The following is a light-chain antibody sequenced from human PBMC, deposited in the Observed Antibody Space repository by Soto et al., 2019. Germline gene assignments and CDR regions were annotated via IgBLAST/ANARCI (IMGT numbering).Light chain of an antibody. CDR1: QGISNW. Sequence: DIQMTQSPSSVSASVGDIVSITFRASQGISNWLAWYQQKPGRAPKLLIYAASSLQSGVSSRFSGSGSGTDFTLTISSLQPEDFATYYCQQGNSFPFTFGPGTKVDIK. V-gene: IGKV1D-12*01. CDR2: AAS. J-gene: IGKJ3*01. CDR3: QQGNSFPFT.